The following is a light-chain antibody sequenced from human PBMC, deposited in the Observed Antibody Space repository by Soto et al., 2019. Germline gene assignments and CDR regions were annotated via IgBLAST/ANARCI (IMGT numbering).Light chain of an antibody. V-gene: IGLV1-47*01. CDR2: RNN. Sequence: QSVQPVPPSAYRTPRHMFTISWPRSSSNIGSNYVYLYQQLPGTAPKLLIYRNNQRPSVVPDRFSGSKSGTSASLAISGLRSEDEADYYCAAWDDSLSGLYVFGSGITVTVL. CDR1: SSNIGSNY. CDR3: AAWDDSLSGLYV. J-gene: IGLJ1*01.